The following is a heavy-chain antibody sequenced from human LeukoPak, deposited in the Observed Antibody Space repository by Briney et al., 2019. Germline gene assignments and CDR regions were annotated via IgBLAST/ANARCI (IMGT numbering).Heavy chain of an antibody. Sequence: PGGSLRLSCAASGFTFSDYYMSWMRQAPGKGLEWVAYITSSSYTKYADSVKGRFTISRDNAKNSLYLQMNSLSAEDTAVYYCARDAGGYYPDYWGQGTLVIVSS. CDR2: ITSSSYT. CDR3: ARDAGGYYPDY. D-gene: IGHD3-22*01. CDR1: GFTFSDYY. V-gene: IGHV3-11*06. J-gene: IGHJ4*02.